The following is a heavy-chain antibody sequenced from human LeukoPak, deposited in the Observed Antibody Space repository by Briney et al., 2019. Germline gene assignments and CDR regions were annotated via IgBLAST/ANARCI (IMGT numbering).Heavy chain of an antibody. CDR2: IRYDGSNK. CDR3: AKEMDDFLREGDWFDP. V-gene: IGHV3-30*02. CDR1: GFTFSSYG. J-gene: IGHJ5*02. D-gene: IGHD3-3*01. Sequence: PGGSLRLSCAASGFTFSSYGMHWVRQAPGKGLEWVAFIRYDGSNKYYADSVKGRFTISRDNSKNTLYLQMNSLRAEDTAVYYCAKEMDDFLREGDWFDPWGQGTLVTVSS.